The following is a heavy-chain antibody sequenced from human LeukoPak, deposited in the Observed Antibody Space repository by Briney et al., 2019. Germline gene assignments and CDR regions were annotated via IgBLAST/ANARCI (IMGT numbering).Heavy chain of an antibody. J-gene: IGHJ5*02. V-gene: IGHV3-53*01. CDR2: IYSGGST. CDR3: ASHGRGYRHNWFDP. D-gene: IGHD5-18*01. CDR1: GLTVSSNY. Sequence: PGGSPRLSCAASGLTVSSNYMSWVRQAPGKGLEWVSVIYSGGSTYYADSVKGRFTISRDNSKNTLYFQMNSLRAEDTAVYYCASHGRGYRHNWFDPWGQGTLVTVSS.